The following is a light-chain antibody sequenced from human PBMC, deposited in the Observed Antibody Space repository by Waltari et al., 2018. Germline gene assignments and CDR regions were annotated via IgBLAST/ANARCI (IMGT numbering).Light chain of an antibody. V-gene: IGKV3-20*01. CDR2: GAS. CDR3: QQYGSSSLT. J-gene: IGKJ4*01. Sequence: IVLTQSPGTLSLSPGERAPLSCRASQTVSSSYLAWYQQKPGQAPRLLIYGASSRATGIPDRFSGSGSGTDFTLTINRLEPEDFALYYCQQYGSSSLTFGGGTKVEIK. CDR1: QTVSSSY.